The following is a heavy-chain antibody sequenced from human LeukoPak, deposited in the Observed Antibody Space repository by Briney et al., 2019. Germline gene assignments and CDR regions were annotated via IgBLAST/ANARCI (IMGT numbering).Heavy chain of an antibody. V-gene: IGHV1-24*01. CDR3: ATDFVCSGGSCFDN. Sequence: ASVKVSCKVSGYTLTELSMHWVRQAPGKGLEWMGGFDPEDGETIYAQKFQGRVTMTEDTSTDTAYMELSSLRSEDTAVYYCATDFVCSGGSCFDNWGQGTLVTVSS. J-gene: IGHJ5*02. CDR2: FDPEDGET. D-gene: IGHD2-15*01. CDR1: GYTLTELS.